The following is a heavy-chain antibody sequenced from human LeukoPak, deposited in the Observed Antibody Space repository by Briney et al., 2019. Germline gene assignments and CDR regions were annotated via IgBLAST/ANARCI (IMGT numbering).Heavy chain of an antibody. CDR3: ARDGYYEVLTGYLDF. V-gene: IGHV3-21*01. D-gene: IGHD3-9*01. Sequence: PGGSLRLSCAASGFTFSSYSMNWVRQAPGKGLEWVSSISSSSSYIYYADSVKGRFTISRDNAKNSLYLQMNSLRAEDTAVYYCARDGYYEVLTGYLDFWGQGTLVTVSS. J-gene: IGHJ4*02. CDR1: GFTFSSYS. CDR2: ISSSSSYI.